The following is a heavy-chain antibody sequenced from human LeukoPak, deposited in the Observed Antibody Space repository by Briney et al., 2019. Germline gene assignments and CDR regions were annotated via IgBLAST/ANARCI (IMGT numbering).Heavy chain of an antibody. CDR2: IYYSGST. J-gene: IGHJ4*02. D-gene: IGHD4-11*01. V-gene: IGHV4-61*01. CDR1: GGSVSSGSYY. Sequence: PSETLSLTCTVSGGSVSSGSYYWSWIRQPPGKGLEWIGYIYYSGSTNYNPSLKSRVTISVDTSKNQFSLKLSSVTAADTAVYYCARVGVTTEVYFDYWGQGTLVTVSS. CDR3: ARVGVTTEVYFDY.